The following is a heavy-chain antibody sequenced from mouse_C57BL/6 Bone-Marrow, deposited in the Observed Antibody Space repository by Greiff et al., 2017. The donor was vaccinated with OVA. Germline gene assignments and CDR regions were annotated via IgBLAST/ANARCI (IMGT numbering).Heavy chain of an antibody. Sequence: EVKLMESVAELVRPGASVKLSCTASGFNITNTYMHWVKQRPEQGLEWIGRIDPANGNTKYDPKFQGKATMTADTSSNTAYLQLSSLTSEDAAFYCCASFPPLDYWGQGTSVTVSS. V-gene: IGHV14-3*01. CDR3: ASFPPLDY. J-gene: IGHJ4*01. CDR2: IDPANGNT. CDR1: GFNITNTY.